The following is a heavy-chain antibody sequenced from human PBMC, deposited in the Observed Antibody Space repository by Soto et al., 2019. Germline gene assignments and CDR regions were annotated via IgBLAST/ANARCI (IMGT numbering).Heavy chain of an antibody. CDR1: GASISSNY. J-gene: IGHJ6*02. CDR3: ARGPYYYYYGLDV. CDR2: IYYSGNT. Sequence: SETLSLTCFVSGASISSNYWSWIRLPPGKGLEWIGYIYYSGNTNYNPSLKSRVIISIDTSKNHFFLKLSSVTAADTAVYYCARGPYYYYYGLDVWGQGTTVTVSS. V-gene: IGHV4-59*01.